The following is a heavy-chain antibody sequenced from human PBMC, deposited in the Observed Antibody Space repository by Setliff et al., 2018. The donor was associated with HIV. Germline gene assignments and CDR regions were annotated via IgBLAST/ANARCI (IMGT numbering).Heavy chain of an antibody. Sequence: ASVKVSCKASGYSFTFYSMHWVRQAPGHGLEWMGIINPSGGSTTYSQKFQGRVIMTRDTSTSTAYLELRGLRSDDTAIYYCAREHGTSWPYFDFWGQGTLVTVSS. J-gene: IGHJ4*02. CDR1: GYSFTFYS. CDR2: INPSGGST. CDR3: AREHGTSWPYFDF. V-gene: IGHV1-46*01.